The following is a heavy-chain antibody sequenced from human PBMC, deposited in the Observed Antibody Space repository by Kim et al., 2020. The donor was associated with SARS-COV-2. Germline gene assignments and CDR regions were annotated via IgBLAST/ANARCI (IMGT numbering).Heavy chain of an antibody. J-gene: IGHJ4*02. V-gene: IGHV4-39*01. CDR3: ARHFLGTSIRFLVLFQFGY. Sequence: SETLSLTCTVSGASISSSGYYWGWIRQPPGKGLEWIGSVNYTGSTYYNPSLKSRVTISVDTSKNQFSLKLSSVTAADTAVYYCARHFLGTSIRFLVLFQFGYWGPGTLGTVSS. CDR2: VNYTGST. D-gene: IGHD2-21*01. CDR1: GASISSSGYY.